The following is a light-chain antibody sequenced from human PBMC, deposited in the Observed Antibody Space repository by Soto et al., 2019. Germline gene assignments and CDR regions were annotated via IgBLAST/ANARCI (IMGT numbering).Light chain of an antibody. CDR1: QSISSY. CDR3: QQYNSYSYT. Sequence: DIQMTQSPSTLSASVGDRVTITCRASQSISSYLAWYQQKPGKAPRLLIYKASSLQSGVPSRFSGSGSGTEFPLTISSLQPDDFATYYCQQYNSYSYTFGQGTKLEIK. V-gene: IGKV1-5*03. CDR2: KAS. J-gene: IGKJ2*01.